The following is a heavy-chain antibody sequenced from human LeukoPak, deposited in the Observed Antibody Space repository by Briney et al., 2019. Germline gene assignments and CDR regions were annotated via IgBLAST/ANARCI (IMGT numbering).Heavy chain of an antibody. CDR3: ARDQDYGGDISSCFGY. CDR1: GFTFSNYN. D-gene: IGHD6-13*01. Sequence: GGSLRLSCAASGFTFSNYNMNWVRQAPGKGLEWVSSISSSSSFIYYADSVKGRFTISRDNAKNSLYLQMNSLRAEDTAVYYCARDQDYGGDISSCFGYWGQGTLVTVSS. CDR2: ISSSSSFI. V-gene: IGHV3-21*01. J-gene: IGHJ4*02.